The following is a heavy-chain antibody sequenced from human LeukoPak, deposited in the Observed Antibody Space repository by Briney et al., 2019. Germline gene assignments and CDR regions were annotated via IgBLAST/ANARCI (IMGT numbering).Heavy chain of an antibody. CDR3: ARGYSSGWYMDV. J-gene: IGHJ6*04. Sequence: ASVKVSCKASGYTFTGFYIHWVRQAPGQGLEWMGWIHPNSGGTNYAQKFQGRVTMTRDTSISTAYMELSRLRSDDTAVYYCARGYSSGWYMDVWGKGTTVTVSS. CDR1: GYTFTGFY. CDR2: IHPNSGGT. V-gene: IGHV1-2*02. D-gene: IGHD6-19*01.